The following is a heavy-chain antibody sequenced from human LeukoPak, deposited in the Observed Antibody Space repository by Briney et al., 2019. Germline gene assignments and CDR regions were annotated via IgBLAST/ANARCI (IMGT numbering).Heavy chain of an antibody. CDR3: ARQGLMIRPHFDY. V-gene: IGHV4-59*01. CDR1: GGSISSYY. J-gene: IGHJ4*02. CDR2: IYYSGST. D-gene: IGHD3-16*01. Sequence: SETLSLTCTVSGGSISSYYWSWIRQPPGKGLEWIGYIYYSGSTNYNPSLKSRVTISVDTSKNQFSLKLSSVTAADTAVYYCARQGLMIRPHFDYWGQGTLVTVSS.